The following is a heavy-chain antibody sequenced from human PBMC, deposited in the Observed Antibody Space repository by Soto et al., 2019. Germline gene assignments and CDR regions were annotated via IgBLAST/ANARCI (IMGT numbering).Heavy chain of an antibody. Sequence: GGSLRLSCAASGFSFSTFAMSWVRQAPGKGLEWVSGISGGGGMTDYSDPVKGRFTISRDNSKNTLYLQMNSLRVEDTAVYYCAKDHDLLTGYYSSYGYYFDTWGRGILVTVSS. CDR3: AKDHDLLTGYYSSYGYYFDT. V-gene: IGHV3-23*01. CDR1: GFSFSTFA. CDR2: ISGGGGMT. D-gene: IGHD3-9*01. J-gene: IGHJ4*02.